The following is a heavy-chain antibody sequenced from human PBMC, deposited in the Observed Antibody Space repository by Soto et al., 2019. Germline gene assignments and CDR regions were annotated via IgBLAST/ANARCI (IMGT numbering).Heavy chain of an antibody. Sequence: LSLTCTVSGGSINTFYWSWVRQPAGKGLEWIGRIFSSGSTSFNPSLESRVAMSVDTSKNHFSLNLSSVTAADMAVYYCAREGSYSAYNFAHGIQLWSFDFWGQGALVTVS. CDR1: GGSINTFY. V-gene: IGHV4-4*07. D-gene: IGHD5-12*01. J-gene: IGHJ4*02. CDR2: IFSSGST. CDR3: AREGSYSAYNFAHGIQLWSFDF.